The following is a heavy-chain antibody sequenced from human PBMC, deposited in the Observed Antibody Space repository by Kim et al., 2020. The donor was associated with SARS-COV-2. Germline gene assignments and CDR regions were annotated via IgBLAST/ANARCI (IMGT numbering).Heavy chain of an antibody. V-gene: IGHV1-69*02. Sequence: AQKFQGRVTITADKSTSTAYMELSSLRSEDTAVYYCASPEGSGYSAAFDIWGQGTMVTVSS. J-gene: IGHJ3*02. D-gene: IGHD3-22*01. CDR3: ASPEGSGYSAAFDI.